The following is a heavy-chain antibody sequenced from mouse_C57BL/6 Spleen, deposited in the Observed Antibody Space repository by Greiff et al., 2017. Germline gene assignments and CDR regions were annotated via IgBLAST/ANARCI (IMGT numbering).Heavy chain of an antibody. CDR3: ARLSAYSNYKAWFAY. D-gene: IGHD2-5*01. CDR1: GYTFTSYW. J-gene: IGHJ3*01. Sequence: QVQLQQPGAELVMPGASVKLSCKASGYTFTSYWMHWVKQRPGQGLEWIGEIDPSDSYTNYNQKFKGKSTLTVDKSSSTAYMQLSSLTSEDSAVYYCARLSAYSNYKAWFAYWGQGTLVTVSA. CDR2: IDPSDSYT. V-gene: IGHV1-69*01.